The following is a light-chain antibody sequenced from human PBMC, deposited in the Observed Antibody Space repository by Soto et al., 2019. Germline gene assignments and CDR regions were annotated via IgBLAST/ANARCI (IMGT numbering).Light chain of an antibody. Sequence: QSVLTQPRSVSGSPGQSVTISCTGTSSDVGANNFVSWYQYHPGKAPKVIIFDVTQRPSGVPDRFSGSKSGNTASLTISGLQADDEADYYCCSYAGTYAFVLFGGGTKLTVL. CDR3: CSYAGTYAFVL. CDR2: DVT. J-gene: IGLJ2*01. V-gene: IGLV2-11*01. CDR1: SSDVGANNF.